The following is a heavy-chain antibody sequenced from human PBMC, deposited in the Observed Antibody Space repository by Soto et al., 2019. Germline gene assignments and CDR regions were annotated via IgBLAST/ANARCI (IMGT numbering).Heavy chain of an antibody. CDR1: GGSISSGGYY. CDR3: ARGECLGARRFDP. Sequence: QVQLQESGPGLVKPSQTLSLTCTVSGGSISSGGYYWSWIRQHPGKGLEWIGYIYYSGSTYYNPSIQSPVTISVYTSKTQFSLKQSSVTAADTAVYYCARGECLGARRFDPWGEGTLVTVSS. CDR2: IYYSGST. V-gene: IGHV4-31*01. D-gene: IGHD3-16*01. J-gene: IGHJ5*02.